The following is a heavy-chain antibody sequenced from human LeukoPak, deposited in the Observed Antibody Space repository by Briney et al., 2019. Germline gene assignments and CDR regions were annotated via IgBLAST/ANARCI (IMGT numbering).Heavy chain of an antibody. CDR3: ARGRGVLVSTVATIDY. CDR1: GGSFSGYY. J-gene: IGHJ4*02. CDR2: INHSGST. Sequence: SETLSLTCAVYGGSFSGYYWSWIRQPPGKGLEWIGEINHSGSTNYNPSLKSRVTISVDTSKNQFSLKLSSVTAADTAVYYCARGRGVLVSTVATIDYWGQGTLVTVSS. D-gene: IGHD2-15*01. V-gene: IGHV4-34*01.